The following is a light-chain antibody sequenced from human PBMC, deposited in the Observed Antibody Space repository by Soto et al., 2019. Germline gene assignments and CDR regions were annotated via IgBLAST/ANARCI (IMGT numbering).Light chain of an antibody. Sequence: QSALTQPASVSGSPGQSITISCTGTRSDVGGYNYVSWYQQHPGKAPKLMIYDVSNRPSGVSNRFSGSKSGNTASLTISGLQAEDEADYYCRSYISSSTLDVFGTGTKLTVL. V-gene: IGLV2-14*01. CDR3: RSYISSSTLDV. CDR1: RSDVGGYNY. J-gene: IGLJ1*01. CDR2: DVS.